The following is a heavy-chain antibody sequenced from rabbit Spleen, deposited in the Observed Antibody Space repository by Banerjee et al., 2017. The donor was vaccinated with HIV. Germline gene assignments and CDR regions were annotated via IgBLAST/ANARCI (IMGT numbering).Heavy chain of an antibody. Sequence: QEQVVESGGGLVQPGGSLKLSCKASRFDFSTYSMSWVRQAPGKGLEWIGYIVPIFGVTYYANWAKGRFTLSRTSSTTVALQMTSLTDADTATYFCARDTGTSFSTYGMDLWGQGTLVTVS. J-gene: IGHJ6*01. D-gene: IGHD8-1*01. V-gene: IGHV1S45*01. CDR2: IVPIFGVT. CDR3: ARDTGTSFSTYGMDL. CDR1: RFDFSTYS.